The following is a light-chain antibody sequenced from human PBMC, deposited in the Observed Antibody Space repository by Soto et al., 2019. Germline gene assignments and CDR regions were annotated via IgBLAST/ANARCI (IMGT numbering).Light chain of an antibody. Sequence: SVLAQPGSVCGSPEQSVTISCTGTSSDVGTYNLVSWYQQHPGKAPKLIIYEVTERPSGVSNRFSGSKFGNTASLTISGLLPEDEADYYCCSYGGSSALPYVFGTGTKVTVL. J-gene: IGLJ1*01. CDR2: EVT. CDR3: CSYGGSSALPYV. CDR1: SSDVGTYNL. V-gene: IGLV2-23*02.